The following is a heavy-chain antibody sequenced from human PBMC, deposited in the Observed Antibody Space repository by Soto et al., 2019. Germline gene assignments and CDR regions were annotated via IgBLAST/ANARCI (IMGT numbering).Heavy chain of an antibody. CDR2: LNSDGSIT. CDR1: GFSFSTYW. Sequence: PGGSLRLSCAASGFSFSTYWMHWVRQGPGKGLVWVSRLNSDGSITNYADSVKGRFTISRDNARNTLHLQMNSLRAEDTAVYYCVRDGYPAWVYGVDVWGQGTTVTVSS. D-gene: IGHD5-18*01. V-gene: IGHV3-74*01. J-gene: IGHJ6*02. CDR3: VRDGYPAWVYGVDV.